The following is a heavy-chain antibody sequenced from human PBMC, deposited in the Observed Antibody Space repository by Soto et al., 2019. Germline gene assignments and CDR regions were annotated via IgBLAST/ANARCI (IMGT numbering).Heavy chain of an antibody. CDR1: GFTFSTYG. V-gene: IGHV3-30-3*01. CDR2: ISYDGSSK. CDR3: AKGSSGFRAYYFDY. D-gene: IGHD6-19*01. Sequence: GGSLRLSCAASGFTFSTYGMHWVRQAPGKGLEWVAVISYDGSSKYYGDSVKGRFTISRDNSKNTLDLQMNSLRADDTAVYYCAKGSSGFRAYYFDYWGQGTLVTVSS. J-gene: IGHJ4*02.